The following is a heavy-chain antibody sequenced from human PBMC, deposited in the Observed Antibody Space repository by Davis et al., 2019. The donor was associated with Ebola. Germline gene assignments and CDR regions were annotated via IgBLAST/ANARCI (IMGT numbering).Heavy chain of an antibody. CDR2: ISYDGSNR. J-gene: IGHJ4*02. CDR1: ATTSSSYG. Sequence: GESLKISCAAPATTSSSYGMHWVRQAPGKGLEWVAVISYDGSNRYYADSVKGRFTISRDNSKNTLYLQMNSLRAEDTAVYYCAKSDGGPPGSWGQGTLVTVSS. CDR3: AKSDGGPPGS. V-gene: IGHV3-30*18. D-gene: IGHD3-10*01.